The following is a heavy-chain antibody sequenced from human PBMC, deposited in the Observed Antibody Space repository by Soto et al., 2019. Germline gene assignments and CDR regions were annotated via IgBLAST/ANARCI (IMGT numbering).Heavy chain of an antibody. D-gene: IGHD3-10*02. CDR3: ARSYVQNRPIDY. CDR2: VNPGDGST. CDR1: GYTLTAYY. J-gene: IGHJ4*02. Sequence: ASLKVSCKASGYTLTAYYIHWVRQAPGQGREWMGIVNPGDGSTRYAQMFQDRVTMMRDTSTSTIYMELSSLRSEDTAVYYCARSYVQNRPIDYWGQGTLVTAPQ. V-gene: IGHV1-46*01.